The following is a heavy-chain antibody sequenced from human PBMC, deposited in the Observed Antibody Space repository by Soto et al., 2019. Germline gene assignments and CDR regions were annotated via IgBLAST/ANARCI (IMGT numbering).Heavy chain of an antibody. V-gene: IGHV4-39*01. Sequence: SETLSLTCSVSGGSISSSSYSWGWIRQPPGMGLEWIGTIYYSGSTYYNPSLKSRVTISVDTSKDHFSLKLSSVTAADTAVYYCARHFSYCSSTSCYIPFFDYWGQGTLVTVSS. CDR3: ARHFSYCSSTSCYIPFFDY. CDR1: GGSISSSSYS. D-gene: IGHD2-2*02. J-gene: IGHJ4*02. CDR2: IYYSGST.